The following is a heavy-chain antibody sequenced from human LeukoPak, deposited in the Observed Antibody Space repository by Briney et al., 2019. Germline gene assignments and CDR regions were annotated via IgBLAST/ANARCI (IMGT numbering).Heavy chain of an antibody. CDR2: ISSSGTYT. J-gene: IGHJ4*02. Sequence: PGGSLRLSRAASGFTSSTSSMGWVRQAPGRGLEWVSSISSSGTYTDYADSLKGRFTISRDNAKNSLYLQMNSLRDEDTALYYCGRDIGLSSGWTKLDDYWGQGTLVTVSS. CDR3: GRDIGLSSGWTKLDDY. D-gene: IGHD1-1*01. CDR1: GFTSSTSS. V-gene: IGHV3-21*06.